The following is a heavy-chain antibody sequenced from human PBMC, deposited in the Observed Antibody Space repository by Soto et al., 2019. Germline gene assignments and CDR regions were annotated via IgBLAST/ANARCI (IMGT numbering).Heavy chain of an antibody. V-gene: IGHV3-33*06. CDR3: AKDIQTYYDFWSGPLDY. D-gene: IGHD3-3*01. J-gene: IGHJ4*02. CDR2: IWNDGSEK. CDR1: GFTFRSYA. Sequence: GGSLRLSCAASGFTFRSYAMHWVRQAPGKGLEWVAVIWNDGSEKYYADSVKGRFTISRDNSKNTLYLQMNSLRAEDTAVYYCAKDIQTYYDFWSGPLDYWGQGTLVTVS.